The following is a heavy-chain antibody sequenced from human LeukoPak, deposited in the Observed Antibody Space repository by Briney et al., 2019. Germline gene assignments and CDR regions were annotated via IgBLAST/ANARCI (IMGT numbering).Heavy chain of an antibody. D-gene: IGHD3-3*01. V-gene: IGHV4-39*07. J-gene: IGHJ5*02. Sequence: PSETLSLTCTVSGGSISSSSYYWGWIRQPPGKGLEWIGSIYYSGSTYYNPSLKSRVTISVDTSKNQFSLKLSSVTAADTAVYYCARGSITISTNWFGPWGQGTLVTVSS. CDR2: IYYSGST. CDR3: ARGSITISTNWFGP. CDR1: GGSISSSSYY.